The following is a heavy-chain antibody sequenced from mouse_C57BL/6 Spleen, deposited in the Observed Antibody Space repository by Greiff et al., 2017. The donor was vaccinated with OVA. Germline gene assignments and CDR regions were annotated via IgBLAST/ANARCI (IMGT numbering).Heavy chain of an antibody. J-gene: IGHJ2*01. CDR2: IDPSDSYT. D-gene: IGHD1-1*01. CDR3: ARSGSRYGPNYFDY. V-gene: IGHV1-69*01. CDR1: GYTFTSYW. Sequence: QVQLQQSGAELVMPGASVKLSCKASGYTFTSYWMHWVKQRPGQGLEWIGEIDPSDSYTNYNQKFKGKSTLPVDKSSSTAYMQLSSLTSEDSAVYYCARSGSRYGPNYFDYWGQGTTLTVSS.